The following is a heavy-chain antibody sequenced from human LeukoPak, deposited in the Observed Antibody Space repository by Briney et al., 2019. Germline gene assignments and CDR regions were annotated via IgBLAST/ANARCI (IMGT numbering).Heavy chain of an antibody. V-gene: IGHV3-43*01. CDR1: GFTFDDYT. CDR3: AKDISRVGGLDY. D-gene: IGHD4-23*01. J-gene: IGHJ4*02. Sequence: PGGSLRLSCAASGFTFDDYTMHWVRQAPGKGLEWVSLISWDGGSTYYADSVKGRFTISRDNSKNSLYLQMNSLRAEDTALYYCAKDISRVGGLDYWGQGTLVTVSS. CDR2: ISWDGGST.